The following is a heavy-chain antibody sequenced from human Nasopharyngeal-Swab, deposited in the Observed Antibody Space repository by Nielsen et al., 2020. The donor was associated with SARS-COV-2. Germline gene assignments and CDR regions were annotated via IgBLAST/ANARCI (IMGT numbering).Heavy chain of an antibody. Sequence: GESLKISCAASGFTFSSYGMHWVRQAPGKGLEWVAVISYDGSNKYYADSVKGRFTISRDNSKNTLYLPMNSLRAEDTAVYYCARAIRGYSSYYFDYWGQGTLVTVSS. CDR1: GFTFSSYG. J-gene: IGHJ4*02. V-gene: IGHV3-30*03. CDR3: ARAIRGYSSYYFDY. D-gene: IGHD5-18*01. CDR2: ISYDGSNK.